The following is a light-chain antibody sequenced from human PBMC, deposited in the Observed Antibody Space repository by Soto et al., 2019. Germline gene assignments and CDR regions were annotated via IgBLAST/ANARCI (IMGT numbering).Light chain of an antibody. J-gene: IGKJ5*01. CDR3: QQRHMWPIT. V-gene: IGKV3-11*01. CDR1: QSVSSY. CDR2: DAS. Sequence: EIVLTQSPATLSLSPGERATLSRRASQSVSSYLAWYQQKPGQAPRLLIYDASNRATGIPARFSGSGSGTDFTLTISSLEPEDSAVYYCQQRHMWPITFGQGTRLEI.